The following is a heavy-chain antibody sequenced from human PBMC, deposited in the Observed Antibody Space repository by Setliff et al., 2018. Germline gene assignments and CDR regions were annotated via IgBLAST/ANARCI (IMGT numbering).Heavy chain of an antibody. J-gene: IGHJ4*02. V-gene: IGHV1-18*01. CDR3: ARVESMVRGKNVLRHFDY. D-gene: IGHD3-10*01. Sequence: EASVKVSCKASGYTFSNYGVTWVRQAPGQGLEWMGWVTVYNGNTKYAQNLQGRLTLTTDISTSTAYMELGSLTTDDTAVYYCARVESMVRGKNVLRHFDYWGQGRQVTVPQ. CDR2: VTVYNGNT. CDR1: GYTFSNYG.